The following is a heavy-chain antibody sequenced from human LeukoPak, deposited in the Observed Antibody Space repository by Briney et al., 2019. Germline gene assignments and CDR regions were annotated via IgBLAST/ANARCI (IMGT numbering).Heavy chain of an antibody. J-gene: IGHJ4*02. CDR2: TYYRSKWFN. CDR1: GDSVSSDRVA. D-gene: IGHD3-10*01. Sequence: SQTLSLTCAISGDSVSSDRVAWNWIRQSPSRGLEWLGRTYYRSKWFNQYAVSMKGRVTVNPDTSKNQLSLQVNSVTPEDTAIYYCTREGSAIPGYFDYWGQGTLVIVSS. V-gene: IGHV6-1*01. CDR3: TREGSAIPGYFDY.